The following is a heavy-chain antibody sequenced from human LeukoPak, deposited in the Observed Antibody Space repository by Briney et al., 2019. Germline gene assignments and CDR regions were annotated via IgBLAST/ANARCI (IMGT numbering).Heavy chain of an antibody. CDR3: ARGRVGATAVDY. D-gene: IGHD1-26*01. Sequence: GGSLRLSCAASGFTFSRYWMSWVRQAPGKGLEWVANIKLDGSEKYYVDSVKGRFTISTDNAKTSLYLQMNSLRAKDTAVYYCARGRVGATAVDYWGQGTLVTVSS. CDR2: IKLDGSEK. CDR1: GFTFSRYW. J-gene: IGHJ4*02. V-gene: IGHV3-7*01.